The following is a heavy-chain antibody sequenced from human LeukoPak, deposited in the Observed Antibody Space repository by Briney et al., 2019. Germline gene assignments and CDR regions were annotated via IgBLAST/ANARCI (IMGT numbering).Heavy chain of an antibody. J-gene: IGHJ4*02. CDR2: IKREGGEQ. CDR3: ATTDMALDS. V-gene: IGHV3-7*01. Sequence: GGSLRLSCAASVFTFSRYWMSWVRHAPGEGREGVANIKREGGEQHYVDSVKGRFNISSENAKTPLYLQVNSLRAEDTAGSSCATTDMALDSWGQGTPLTVSS. D-gene: IGHD5-24*01. CDR1: VFTFSRYW.